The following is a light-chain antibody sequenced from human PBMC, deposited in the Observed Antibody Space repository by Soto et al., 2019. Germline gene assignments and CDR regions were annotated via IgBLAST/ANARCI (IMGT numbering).Light chain of an antibody. Sequence: QSVLTQPASVSGSPGQSITISCTGTSSDIGGYKYVSWHQQHPAKAPQLIIFEVSNRPSGVSNRFSGSKSGNTASLTISGLQAEDEADYYCSSYTSTNTLVFGGGTKVTVL. J-gene: IGLJ2*01. CDR1: SSDIGGYKY. CDR3: SSYTSTNTLV. CDR2: EVS. V-gene: IGLV2-14*01.